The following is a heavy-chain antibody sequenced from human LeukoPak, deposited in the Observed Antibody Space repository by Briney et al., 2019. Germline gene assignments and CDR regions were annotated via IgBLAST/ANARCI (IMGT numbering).Heavy chain of an antibody. CDR1: GYTFTSYY. Sequence: GASVKVSCKASGYTFTSYYMHWVRQAPGQGLEWMGIINPSGGSTSYAQKFQGRVTMTRDTSTSTVYMELSSLRSEDTAVYYCAIPTEYYDFWSGYYPDYYYYGMDVWGQGTTVTVSS. D-gene: IGHD3-3*01. J-gene: IGHJ6*02. V-gene: IGHV1-46*01. CDR3: AIPTEYYDFWSGYYPDYYYYGMDV. CDR2: INPSGGST.